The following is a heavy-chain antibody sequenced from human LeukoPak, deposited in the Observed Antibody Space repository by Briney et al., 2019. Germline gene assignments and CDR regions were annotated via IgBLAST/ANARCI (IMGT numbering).Heavy chain of an antibody. J-gene: IGHJ5*02. Sequence: GESLKISCKGSGYSFTSYWIGWVRQTPGKGLEWMGIIYPGDSDTRYSPSFQGQVTISADKSISTAYLQWSSLKASDTAMYYCARQMGSGWYTRKNWFDPWGQGTLVTVSS. V-gene: IGHV5-51*01. D-gene: IGHD6-19*01. CDR2: IYPGDSDT. CDR1: GYSFTSYW. CDR3: ARQMGSGWYTRKNWFDP.